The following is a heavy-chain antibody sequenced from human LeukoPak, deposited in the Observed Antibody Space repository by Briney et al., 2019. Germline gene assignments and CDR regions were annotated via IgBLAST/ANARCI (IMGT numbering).Heavy chain of an antibody. J-gene: IGHJ6*03. CDR3: AREGEDSYGYISYYRDV. Sequence: ASVKVSCKASGYTFTGYYMHWVRQAPGQGLEWMGWINPNSVGTNYAQKFQGRVTMTRDTSMSTAYMELSRLRSDDTAVYYCAREGEDSYGYISYYRDVGGKGPTPTV. D-gene: IGHD5-18*01. V-gene: IGHV1-2*02. CDR1: GYTFTGYY. CDR2: INPNSVGT.